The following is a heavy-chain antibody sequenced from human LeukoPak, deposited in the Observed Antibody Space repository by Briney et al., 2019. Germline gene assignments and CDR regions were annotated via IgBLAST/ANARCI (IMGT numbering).Heavy chain of an antibody. V-gene: IGHV1-18*01. Sequence: ASVKVSCKASGGTFSSYAISWVRQAPGQGLEWMGGISAYNGNTNYAQKLQGRVTMTTDTSTSTAYMELRSLRSDDTAVYYCASRYSGSYPGRHYFDYWGQGTLVTVSS. D-gene: IGHD1-26*01. CDR1: GGTFSSYA. J-gene: IGHJ4*02. CDR2: ISAYNGNT. CDR3: ASRYSGSYPGRHYFDY.